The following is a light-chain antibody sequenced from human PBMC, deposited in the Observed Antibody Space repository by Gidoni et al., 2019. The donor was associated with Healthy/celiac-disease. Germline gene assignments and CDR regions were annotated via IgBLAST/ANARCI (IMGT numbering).Light chain of an antibody. CDR2: GAS. V-gene: IGKV3-20*01. CDR1: QSVCSNY. Sequence: EIVLTQSPGTLPLSPGERATLSCRASQSVCSNYLAWYQQKPGQAPRLLIYGASSRATGIPDRFSGSGSGPDFPLTISRLEPEDFAVYYCQQYGSSPFGGGTKVEIK. CDR3: QQYGSSP. J-gene: IGKJ4*01.